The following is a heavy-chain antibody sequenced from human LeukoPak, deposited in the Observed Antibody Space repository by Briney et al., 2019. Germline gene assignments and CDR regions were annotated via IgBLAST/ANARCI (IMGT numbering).Heavy chain of an antibody. CDR2: ISSSSSYI. D-gene: IGHD3-3*01. CDR3: ASVKLRRGDAFDI. CDR1: GFTFSSYS. V-gene: IGHV3-21*01. J-gene: IGHJ3*02. Sequence: PGGSLRLSCAASGFTFSSYSMNWVRQAPGKGLEWVSSISSSSSYIYYADSVKGRFTISRDNAKNSLYLQMNSLRAEDTAVYYCASVKLRRGDAFDIWGQGTMVTVSS.